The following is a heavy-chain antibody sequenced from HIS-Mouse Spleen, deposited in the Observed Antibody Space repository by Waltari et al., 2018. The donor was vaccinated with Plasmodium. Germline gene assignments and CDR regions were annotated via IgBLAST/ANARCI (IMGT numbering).Heavy chain of an antibody. CDR3: ASSGSGSYYY. Sequence: QVQLQQWGAGLLKPSETLSLTFAVYGGSFSGYYWIWIRQPPGKGLEWIREIKQIGITHFNPSLKSRVTISVDTSMNQFSLKLVSVTAADTAVYYCASSGSGSYYYWGQGTLVTVSS. V-gene: IGHV4-34*01. J-gene: IGHJ4*02. CDR1: GGSFSGYY. CDR2: IKQIGIT. D-gene: IGHD3-10*01.